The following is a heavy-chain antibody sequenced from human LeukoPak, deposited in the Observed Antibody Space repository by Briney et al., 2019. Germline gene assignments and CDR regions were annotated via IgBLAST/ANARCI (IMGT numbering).Heavy chain of an antibody. V-gene: IGHV3-7*03. Sequence: GGSLRRSGAASGFTFSSYWMSWVRQAPGQGLEWVAKMKGSEEYYVESVQGRFTISRDNAKSSVYLQMNSLRVDDTAVYYCTRWARYCSEGSCYSWFDPWGQGTMVTASS. J-gene: IGHJ5*02. CDR3: TRWARYCSEGSCYSWFDP. CDR2: MKGSEE. CDR1: GFTFSSYW. D-gene: IGHD2-15*01.